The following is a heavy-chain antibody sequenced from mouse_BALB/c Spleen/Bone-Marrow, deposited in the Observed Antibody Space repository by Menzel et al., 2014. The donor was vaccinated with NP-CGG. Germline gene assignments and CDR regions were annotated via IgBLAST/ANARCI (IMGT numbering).Heavy chain of an antibody. CDR2: ITRGGNT. CDR1: GFTFSSYA. CDR3: ARGEIYYYGSTHFFHY. D-gene: IGHD1-1*01. Sequence: EEMLVESGGGLVKPGGSLKLSCAASGFTFSSYAMSWVRQTPEKRLEWVASITRGGNTYYPDSVKGRFTISRDNARDILYLQMSSLRSEDTAMYYCARGEIYYYGSTHFFHYWGQGTPLPVSS. V-gene: IGHV5-6-5*01. J-gene: IGHJ2*01.